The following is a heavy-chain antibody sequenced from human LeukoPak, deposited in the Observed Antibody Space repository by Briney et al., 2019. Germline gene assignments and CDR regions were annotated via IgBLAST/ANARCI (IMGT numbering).Heavy chain of an antibody. CDR2: IYYTGTT. V-gene: IGHV4-59*01. CDR3: ARGYGRYFDY. CDR1: DGSISSFY. Sequence: SETLSLTCTVSDGSISSFYWTWIRQPPGKGLEWIGYIYYTGTTDYNPSLKSRVTISVDTSKNQFSLKLSSVTAADTAVYYCARGYGRYFDYWGQGTLVTVSS. J-gene: IGHJ4*02. D-gene: IGHD5-18*01.